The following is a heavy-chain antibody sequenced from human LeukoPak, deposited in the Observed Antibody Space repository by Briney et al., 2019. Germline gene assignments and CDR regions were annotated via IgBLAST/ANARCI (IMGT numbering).Heavy chain of an antibody. J-gene: IGHJ4*02. CDR3: ARPSSGLQLLGY. CDR1: GFTFSSYG. CDR2: MWYDGSNK. D-gene: IGHD5-24*01. Sequence: PGRSLRLSCAASGFTFSSYGMHWVRQAPGKGLEWVAVMWYDGSNKYYADSVKGRFTISRDNSKNTLYLQMNSLRAEDTAVYYCARPSSGLQLLGYWGQGTLVTVSS. V-gene: IGHV3-33*01.